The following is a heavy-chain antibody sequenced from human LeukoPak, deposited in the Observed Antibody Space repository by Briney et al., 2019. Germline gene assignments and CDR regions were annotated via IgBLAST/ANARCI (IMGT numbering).Heavy chain of an antibody. CDR1: GCSISSYY. CDR2: IYYSGST. D-gene: IGHD4-17*01. J-gene: IGHJ3*02. CDR3: ASLYHDYGDSDAFDI. V-gene: IGHV4-59*01. Sequence: SEPLSLTCTVSGCSISSYYWSWIRQPPGKGLEWIGFIYYSGSTNYNPSLKSRVTISVDTSKNQFSLKLSSVTAADTAVYYCASLYHDYGDSDAFDIWGQGTMVTVSS.